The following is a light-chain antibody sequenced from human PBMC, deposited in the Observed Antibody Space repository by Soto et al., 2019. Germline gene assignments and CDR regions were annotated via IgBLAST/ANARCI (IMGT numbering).Light chain of an antibody. J-gene: IGLJ1*01. CDR1: SSDVGGYNY. CDR3: SSYTSSSTSV. Sequence: QSALTQPASVSGSPGQSITISCTGTSSDVGGYNYVSWYQQHPGKAPKLMIYEVSNRPSGVSNRFSGSKSGNTASLTISGLQAEDEADYYCSSYTSSSTSVFGTGPKLTVL. V-gene: IGLV2-14*01. CDR2: EVS.